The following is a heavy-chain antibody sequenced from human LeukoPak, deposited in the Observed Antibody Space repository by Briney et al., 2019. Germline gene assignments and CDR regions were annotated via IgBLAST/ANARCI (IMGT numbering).Heavy chain of an antibody. CDR1: GYTFTDYY. J-gene: IGHJ4*02. V-gene: IGHV1-69-2*01. Sequence: ASVKISCKVSGYTFTDYYMHWVQQAPGKGLEWMGLVDPEDGETIYAEKFQGRVTITADTSTDTAYMELSSLRSEDTAVYYCALQLELSFPVVYWGQGTLVTVSS. CDR3: ALQLELSFPVVY. CDR2: VDPEDGET. D-gene: IGHD1-7*01.